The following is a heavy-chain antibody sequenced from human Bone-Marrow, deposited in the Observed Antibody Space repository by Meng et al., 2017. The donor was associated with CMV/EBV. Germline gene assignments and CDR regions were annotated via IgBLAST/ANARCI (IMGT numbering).Heavy chain of an antibody. J-gene: IGHJ6*02. CDR2: IIPILGIA. V-gene: IGHV1-69*10. CDR3: ARGVAVPAAMYLPHYYYGMDV. CDR1: GGTFSSYA. Sequence: SVKVSCKASGGTFSSYAISWVRQAPGQGLEWMGGIIPILGIANYAQKFQGRVTITADKSTSTAYMELSSLRSEDTAVYYCARGVAVPAAMYLPHYYYGMDVWGQGTTVTVSS. D-gene: IGHD2-2*01.